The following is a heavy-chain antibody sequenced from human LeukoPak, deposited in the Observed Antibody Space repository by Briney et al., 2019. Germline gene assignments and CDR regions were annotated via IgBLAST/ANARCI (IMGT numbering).Heavy chain of an antibody. CDR3: ARGIPDRGWKLLELARTNEKINWFDP. D-gene: IGHD2-15*01. V-gene: IGHV1-8*03. J-gene: IGHJ5*02. Sequence: RASVKVSCKASGYTFTSYDINWVRQATGQGLEWMGWMNPNSGNTGYAQKFQGRVTITRNTSISTAYMELSSLRSEDTAVYYCARGIPDRGWKLLELARTNEKINWFDPWGQGTLVTVSS. CDR1: GYTFTSYD. CDR2: MNPNSGNT.